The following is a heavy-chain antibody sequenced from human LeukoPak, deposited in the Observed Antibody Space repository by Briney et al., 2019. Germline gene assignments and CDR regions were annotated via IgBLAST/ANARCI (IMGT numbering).Heavy chain of an antibody. J-gene: IGHJ4*02. CDR3: ARDQFGSSTYYDSSPGLDY. CDR2: INPSGGST. V-gene: IGHV1-46*01. D-gene: IGHD3-3*01. CDR1: GYTFTGYY. Sequence: ASVKVSCKASGYTFTGYYMHWVRQAPGQGLEWMGIINPSGGSTSYAQKFQGRVTMTRDMSTSTVYMELSSLRSEDTAVYYCARDQFGSSTYYDSSPGLDYWGQGTLVTVSS.